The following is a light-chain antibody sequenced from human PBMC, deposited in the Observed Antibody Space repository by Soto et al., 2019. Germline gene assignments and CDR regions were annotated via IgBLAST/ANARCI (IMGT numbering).Light chain of an antibody. CDR2: DAS. J-gene: IGKJ4*01. CDR1: QSVSSY. V-gene: IGKV3-11*01. Sequence: EIVLTQSPVTLSLSPGERAILSCRASQSVSSYLDWYQQKPGQAPRLLISDASNRATGIPARFSGSGSGTDFTLTISGLEPEDFAVYYCQQRSNWLTFGGGTKVEIK. CDR3: QQRSNWLT.